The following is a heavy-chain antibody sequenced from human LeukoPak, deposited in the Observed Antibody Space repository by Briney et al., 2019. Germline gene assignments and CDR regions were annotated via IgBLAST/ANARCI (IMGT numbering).Heavy chain of an antibody. CDR1: GGSISSYY. CDR3: ARDEVVRGPIPYYYYMDV. V-gene: IGHV4-59*01. CDR2: IYYSGST. D-gene: IGHD3-10*01. J-gene: IGHJ6*03. Sequence: PSETLSLTCTVSGGSISSYYWSWIRQPPGKGLEWIGYIYYSGSTNYNPSLKSRVTISVDTSKNQFSLKLSSVTAADTAVYYCARDEVVRGPIPYYYYMDVWGKGTTATVSS.